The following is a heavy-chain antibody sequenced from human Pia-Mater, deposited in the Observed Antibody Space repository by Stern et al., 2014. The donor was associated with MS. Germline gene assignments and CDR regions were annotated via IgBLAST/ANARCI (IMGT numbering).Heavy chain of an antibody. D-gene: IGHD2-15*01. J-gene: IGHJ4*02. Sequence: DQLVESGGGVVQPGRSLRLYCAASGFTFSSYGMHWVRQAPGKGLEWVAVIWYDGSNKYYADSVKGRFTISRDNSKNTLYLQMNSLRAEDTAVYYCARDRHDLGYCSGGSCYLPDYWGQGTLVTVSS. V-gene: IGHV3-33*01. CDR3: ARDRHDLGYCSGGSCYLPDY. CDR1: GFTFSSYG. CDR2: IWYDGSNK.